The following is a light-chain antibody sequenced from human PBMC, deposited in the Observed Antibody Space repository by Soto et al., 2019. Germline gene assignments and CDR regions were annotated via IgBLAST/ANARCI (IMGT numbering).Light chain of an antibody. Sequence: QSPSTLSSSGCDRVSTPFRASQSISSWLAWYQQKPGKAPKLLIYGASSLQSGVPSRFSGSGSGTEFTLTINSLQPDDFATYYCQQYHIYSGTFGQGTKVDIK. V-gene: IGKV1-5*01. CDR2: GAS. CDR3: QQYHIYSGT. J-gene: IGKJ1*01. CDR1: QSISSW.